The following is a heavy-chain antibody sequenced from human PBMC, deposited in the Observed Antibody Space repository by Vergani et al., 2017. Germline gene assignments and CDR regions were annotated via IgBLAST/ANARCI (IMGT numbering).Heavy chain of an antibody. CDR1: GFTGYG. J-gene: IGHJ4*02. Sequence: QVQLVESGGGVVQPGGSLRLSCAASGFTGYGMHWVRQAPGKGLEWVAFILNDGTNEFYGDSVKGRFTISRDNSKNTLFLHMNSLRIKDTAVYYCAKIRHACNGDCTGIPDYWGQGMLITVSS. CDR2: ILNDGTNE. D-gene: IGHD2-21*02. V-gene: IGHV3-30*02. CDR3: AKIRHACNGDCTGIPDY.